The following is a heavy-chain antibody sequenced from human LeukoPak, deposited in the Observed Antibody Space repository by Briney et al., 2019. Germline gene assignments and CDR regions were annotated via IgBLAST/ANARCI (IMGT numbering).Heavy chain of an antibody. CDR1: GGSISSGDYY. CDR3: ARGKGYSNWFDP. D-gene: IGHD6-13*01. Sequence: SQTLSLTCTVSGGSISSGDYYWSWIRQPPGKGLEWIGYIYYSGSTYYNPSPKSRVTISVDTSKNQFSLKLSSVTAADTAVYYCARGKGYSNWFDPWGQGTLVTVSS. CDR2: IYYSGST. V-gene: IGHV4-30-4*08. J-gene: IGHJ5*02.